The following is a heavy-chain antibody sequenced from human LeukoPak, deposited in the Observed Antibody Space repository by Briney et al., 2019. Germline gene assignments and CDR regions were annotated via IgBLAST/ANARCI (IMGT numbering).Heavy chain of an antibody. Sequence: GGPLKISCKGSGYRFTSYWIGWVRRRPGKGLEWMGIIYPGDADTRYSPSFQGQVTISADKSISTAYLQWSSLKASDTAMYYCARLLGITMVRGVWLDYWGQGTLVTVSS. J-gene: IGHJ4*02. D-gene: IGHD3-10*01. CDR2: IYPGDADT. CDR1: GYRFTSYW. CDR3: ARLLGITMVRGVWLDY. V-gene: IGHV5-51*01.